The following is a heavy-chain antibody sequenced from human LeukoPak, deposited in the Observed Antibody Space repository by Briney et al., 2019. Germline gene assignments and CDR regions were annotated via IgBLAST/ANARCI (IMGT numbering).Heavy chain of an antibody. V-gene: IGHV4-59*01. D-gene: IGHD3-3*01. J-gene: IGHJ4*02. Sequence: TSETLSLTCTVSGGSISSYYWSWIRQPPGKRLESIGHIYYSGSTNYNPSLKSRVTISVDTSKNQFSLKLSSVTAADTAVYYCASRSSIWSGYQDTLYYFDSWGQGTLVTVSS. CDR3: ASRSSIWSGYQDTLYYFDS. CDR1: GGSISSYY. CDR2: IYYSGST.